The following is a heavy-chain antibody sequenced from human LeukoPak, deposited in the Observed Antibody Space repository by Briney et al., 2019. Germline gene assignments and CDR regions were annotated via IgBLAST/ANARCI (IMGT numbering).Heavy chain of an antibody. CDR2: ISSSSSNI. CDR3: ERDQGEYAKTFDY. J-gene: IGHJ4*02. D-gene: IGHD3-16*01. Sequence: GGSMRLSCAASGFTFSSYSMNWVRQAPGKGMGWVAYISSSSSNIYYADSVKARFTSSRDNPKNSLYLQMNSLRAEDTAVYYCERDQGEYAKTFDYWGQGTLVTVSS. CDR1: GFTFSSYS. V-gene: IGHV3-48*04.